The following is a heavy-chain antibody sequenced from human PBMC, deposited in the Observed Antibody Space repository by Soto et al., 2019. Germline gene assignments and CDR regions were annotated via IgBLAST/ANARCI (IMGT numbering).Heavy chain of an antibody. CDR2: ISGSGGST. CDR1: GFTFCSYA. D-gene: IGHD3-10*02. J-gene: IGHJ4*02. V-gene: IGHV3-23*01. Sequence: PGGSLRLSCAASGFTFCSYAMSWVRQAPGKGLEWVSAISGSGGSTYYADSVKGRFAISRDNSKNTLYLQMNSLRAEDTAVYYCAKRTLLGELLKGFFDYWGQGNLVTVSS. CDR3: AKRTLLGELLKGFFDY.